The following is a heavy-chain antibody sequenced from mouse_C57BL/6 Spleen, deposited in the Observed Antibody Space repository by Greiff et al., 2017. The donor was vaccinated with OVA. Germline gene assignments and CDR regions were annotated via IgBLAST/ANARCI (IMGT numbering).Heavy chain of an antibody. CDR1: GYTFTDYE. J-gene: IGHJ3*01. V-gene: IGHV1-15*01. Sequence: QVQLQQSGAELVRPGASVTLSCKASGYTFTDYEMHWVKQTPVHGLEWIGAIDPETGGTAYNQKFKGKAILTADKSSSTAYMELRSLTSEDSAVDYCTRGDGNYGRLAYWGQGTLVTVSA. CDR2: IDPETGGT. D-gene: IGHD2-1*01. CDR3: TRGDGNYGRLAY.